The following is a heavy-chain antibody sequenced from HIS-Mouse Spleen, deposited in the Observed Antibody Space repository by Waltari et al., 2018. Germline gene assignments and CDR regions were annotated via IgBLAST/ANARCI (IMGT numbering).Heavy chain of an antibody. CDR1: GFTFSSYW. D-gene: IGHD1-26*01. CDR2: RKQDGSEK. J-gene: IGHJ4*02. CDR3: AREGDSGSYFDY. V-gene: IGHV3-7*01. Sequence: EVQLVESGGGLVQPGGSLRLSCAASGFTFSSYWMSWVRQAPGKGRGWGANRKQDGSEKYYVDSVKGRFTISRDNAKNSLYLQMNSLRAEDTAVYYCAREGDSGSYFDYWGQGTLVTVSS.